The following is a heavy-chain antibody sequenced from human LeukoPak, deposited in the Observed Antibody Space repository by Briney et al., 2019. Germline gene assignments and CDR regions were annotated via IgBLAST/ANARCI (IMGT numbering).Heavy chain of an antibody. CDR1: GFSFDTYW. J-gene: IGHJ4*02. Sequence: GGSLRLSCAVPGFSFDTYWMTWVRQAPGKGLEWVANIKPDGSEKYYVDSLKGRFTISRDNARNSLYLQMNSLRAEDTAVYYCARHPYGVLDYWGQGTLVTVSS. D-gene: IGHD4-17*01. CDR2: IKPDGSEK. CDR3: ARHPYGVLDY. V-gene: IGHV3-7*01.